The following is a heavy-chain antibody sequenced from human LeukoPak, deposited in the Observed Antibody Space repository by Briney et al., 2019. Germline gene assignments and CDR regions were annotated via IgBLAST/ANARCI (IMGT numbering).Heavy chain of an antibody. Sequence: PGRSLRLSCAASGFTFSSYAMHWVRQAPGKGLEWVAVISYDGSNKYYADSVKGRFTISSDNSKNTLYLQMNSLRAEDTAVYYCARDYDYWGQGTLVTVSS. V-gene: IGHV3-30-3*01. CDR1: GFTFSSYA. CDR3: ARDYDY. J-gene: IGHJ4*02. CDR2: ISYDGSNK.